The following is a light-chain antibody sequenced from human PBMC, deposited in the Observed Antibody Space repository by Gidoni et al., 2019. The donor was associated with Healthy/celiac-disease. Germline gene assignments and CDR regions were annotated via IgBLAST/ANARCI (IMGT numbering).Light chain of an antibody. CDR2: GAS. CDR1: QSVSSN. V-gene: IGKV3-15*01. CDR3: QQYNNWPPLT. Sequence: EIVMTQSPATMSVSTGERATLPCRSSQSVSSNLAWYQQKPGQAPRLLIYGASTRATGIPARCSGSGSGTEFTLTISSLQSEDFAVYYCQQYNNWPPLTFGGGTKVEIK. J-gene: IGKJ4*01.